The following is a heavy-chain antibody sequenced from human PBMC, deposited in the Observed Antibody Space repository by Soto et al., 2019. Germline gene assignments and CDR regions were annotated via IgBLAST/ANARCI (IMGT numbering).Heavy chain of an antibody. V-gene: IGHV1-69*02. CDR3: ASTVTTRYYYYYGMDV. CDR2: IIPILGIA. CDR1: GGTFSSYT. D-gene: IGHD4-17*01. J-gene: IGHJ6*02. Sequence: ASVKVSCKASGGTFSSYTISWVRQAPGQGLEWMGRIIPILGIANYAQKFQGRVTITADKSTSTAYMELSSLRSEDTAVYYCASTVTTRYYYYYGMDVWGQGTTVTVSS.